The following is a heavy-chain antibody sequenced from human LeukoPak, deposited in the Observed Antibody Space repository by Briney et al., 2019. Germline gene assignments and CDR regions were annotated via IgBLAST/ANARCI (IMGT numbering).Heavy chain of an antibody. CDR1: GFTFSSYA. Sequence: GGSLRLSCTASGFTFSSYAMSWVRQAPGKGLEWVSAISGSGGSTYYADSVKGRLTISRDNSKNTLYLQMNSLRAEDTAVYYCANRGSPLWFGELFRAFDIWGQGTMVTVSS. CDR2: ISGSGGST. CDR3: ANRGSPLWFGELFRAFDI. V-gene: IGHV3-23*01. J-gene: IGHJ3*02. D-gene: IGHD3-10*01.